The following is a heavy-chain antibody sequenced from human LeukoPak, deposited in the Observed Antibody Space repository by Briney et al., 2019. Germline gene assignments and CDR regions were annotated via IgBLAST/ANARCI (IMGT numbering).Heavy chain of an antibody. CDR2: IYPGDSDT. J-gene: IGHJ3*02. CDR3: ARLYLPYTSAWYGSAFDI. Sequence: GESLKISCKGSGYSFTSYWIGWVRQMPGKGLEWMGIIYPGDSDTRYSPFFQGQVTISADKSISTAYLQWSSLKASDTAMYYCARLYLPYTSAWYGSAFDIWGQGTMVTVSS. CDR1: GYSFTSYW. D-gene: IGHD6-13*01. V-gene: IGHV5-51*01.